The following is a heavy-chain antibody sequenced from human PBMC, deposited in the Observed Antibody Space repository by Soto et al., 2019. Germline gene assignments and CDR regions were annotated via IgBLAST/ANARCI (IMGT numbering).Heavy chain of an antibody. D-gene: IGHD3-16*02. CDR2: ISSDGNNK. CDR3: AKGVGGVIVIYYYYALDV. CDR1: GFTVSSNY. Sequence: GGSLRLSCAASGFTVSSNYMSWVRQAPGKGLEWVAHISSDGNNKYYADSVKGRFTISRDNFKNSLFLEMSSLRADDTAVYYCAKGVGGVIVIYYYYALDVWGQGTTVTVSS. V-gene: IGHV3-30*18. J-gene: IGHJ6*02.